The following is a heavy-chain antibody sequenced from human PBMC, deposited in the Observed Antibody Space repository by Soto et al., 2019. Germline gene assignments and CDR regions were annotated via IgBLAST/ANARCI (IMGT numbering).Heavy chain of an antibody. CDR3: ARDSRYSSSHVYDY. J-gene: IGHJ4*02. Sequence: SETLSLTCTVSGGSISSGGYYWSWIRQHPGKGLEWIGYIYYSGSTYYNPSLKSRVTISVDTSKNQFSLKLSSVTAADTAVYYCARDSRYSSSHVYDYWGQGTLVTVSS. CDR1: GGSISSGGYY. D-gene: IGHD6-13*01. CDR2: IYYSGST. V-gene: IGHV4-31*03.